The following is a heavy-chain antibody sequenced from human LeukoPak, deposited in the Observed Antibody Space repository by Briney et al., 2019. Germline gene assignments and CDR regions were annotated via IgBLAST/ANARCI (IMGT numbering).Heavy chain of an antibody. CDR3: ARGAPGIAVAGTKGYYYYGMDV. CDR1: GGSFSGYY. D-gene: IGHD6-19*01. CDR2: INHSGST. V-gene: IGHV4-34*01. J-gene: IGHJ6*02. Sequence: SETLSLTCAVYGGSFSGYYWSWIRQPPGKGLEWIGEINHSGSTNYNPSLKSRVTISVDTSKNQFSLKLSSVTAADTAVYYCARGAPGIAVAGTKGYYYYGMDVWGQGTTVTVSS.